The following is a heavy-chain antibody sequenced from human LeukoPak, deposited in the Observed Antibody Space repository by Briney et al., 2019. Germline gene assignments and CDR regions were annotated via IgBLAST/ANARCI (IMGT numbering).Heavy chain of an antibody. CDR1: SSYAI. CDR2: IYYSGST. Sequence: SSYAITWVRQAPGKGLEWIGSIYYSGSTYYNPSLKSRVTISVDTSKNQFSLKLSSVTAADTAVYYCARALRYYYDSSGSRDAFDTWGQGTMVTVSS. V-gene: IGHV4-39*07. D-gene: IGHD3-22*01. CDR3: ARALRYYYDSSGSRDAFDT. J-gene: IGHJ3*02.